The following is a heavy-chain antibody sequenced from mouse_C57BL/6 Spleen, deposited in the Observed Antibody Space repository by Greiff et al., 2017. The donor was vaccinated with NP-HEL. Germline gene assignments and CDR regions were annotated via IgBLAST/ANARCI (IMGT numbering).Heavy chain of an antibody. CDR2: IYPGSGST. V-gene: IGHV1-55*01. CDR3: ARRSYAMDY. J-gene: IGHJ4*01. Sequence: QVQLQQSGAELVKPGASVKMSCKASGYTFTSYWITWVKQRPGQGLEWIGDIYPGSGSTNYNEKYKSKATLTVDTSSSTAYMQLSSLTSEDSAVYYCARRSYAMDYWGQGTSVTVSS. CDR1: GYTFTSYW.